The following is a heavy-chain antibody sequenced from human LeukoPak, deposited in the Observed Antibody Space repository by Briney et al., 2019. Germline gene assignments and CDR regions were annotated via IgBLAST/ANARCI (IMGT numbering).Heavy chain of an antibody. V-gene: IGHV4-59*01. Sequence: SETLSLTCTVSGGSINSFYWSWIRQPPGGGLEGNGFIYYSGSTNYNPSLKSRVTISVDASKNEFSLWLSSVTAADTAVYYCARLARLTLIRGVTGYHSLDVWGKGTKVTVSS. CDR3: ARLARLTLIRGVTGYHSLDV. D-gene: IGHD3-10*01. J-gene: IGHJ6*04. CDR1: GGSINSFY. CDR2: IYYSGST.